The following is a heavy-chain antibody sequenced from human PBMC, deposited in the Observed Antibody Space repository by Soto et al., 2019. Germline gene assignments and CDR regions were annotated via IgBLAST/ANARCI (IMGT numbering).Heavy chain of an antibody. D-gene: IGHD3-3*02. J-gene: IGHJ4*02. CDR1: GFNIKTYS. CDR2: ISSSGSHI. CDR3: TRDESASISWHDY. Sequence: EVQLVESGGGLVKPGGSLRLSCAASGFNIKTYSMNWIRQAPGKGLEWVSAISSSGSHIYYADAVKGRFTISRDNANNAVFLQMNSLRAEDTGVYYCTRDESASISWHDYWGQGTLVTVSS. V-gene: IGHV3-21*03.